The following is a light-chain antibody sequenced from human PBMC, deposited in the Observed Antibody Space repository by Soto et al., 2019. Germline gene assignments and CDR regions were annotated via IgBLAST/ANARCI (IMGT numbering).Light chain of an antibody. V-gene: IGKV3-15*01. J-gene: IGKJ3*01. CDR2: GAN. CDR1: QSVGSS. Sequence: ETVMTQSPATLSVSPGEGATLSCRASQSVGSSLAWYQHKPGQAPRLLIYGANTRATGIPARFSGSGYGAEFTLTINSLQSEDFALYYCLQYNNWPPITFGPGTKVDIK. CDR3: LQYNNWPPIT.